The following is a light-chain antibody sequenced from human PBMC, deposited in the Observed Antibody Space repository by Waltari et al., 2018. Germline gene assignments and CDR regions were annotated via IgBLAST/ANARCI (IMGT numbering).Light chain of an antibody. CDR2: GAS. CDR3: QHYLRVPVT. Sequence: EMVLPQATDTLSLSLGERATVSCRASQRVSRALAWYQQKPGPAPRLLIYGASTRATGIPDRFSGSGSGTDFSLTISRLEPDDFAVYFCQHYLRVPVTFGQGTTVEI. CDR1: QRVSRA. V-gene: IGKV3-20*01. J-gene: IGKJ1*01.